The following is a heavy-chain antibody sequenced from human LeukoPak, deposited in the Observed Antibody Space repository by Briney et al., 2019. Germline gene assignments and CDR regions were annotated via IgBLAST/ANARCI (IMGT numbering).Heavy chain of an antibody. J-gene: IGHJ4*02. Sequence: PGGSLRLSCAASGLTVSDNYMTWVRQAPGKGLEWVSVIYAGGSTFYADSVKGRFTTSRDNSKNTVYLQMNSLRAEDTAVYYCARDRSYDSSGYPFDFWGQGTLVTVSS. V-gene: IGHV3-66*02. CDR3: ARDRSYDSSGYPFDF. CDR2: IYAGGST. CDR1: GLTVSDNY. D-gene: IGHD3-22*01.